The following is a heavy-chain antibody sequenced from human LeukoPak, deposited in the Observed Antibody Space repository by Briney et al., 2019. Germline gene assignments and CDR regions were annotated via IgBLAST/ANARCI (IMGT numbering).Heavy chain of an antibody. J-gene: IGHJ4*02. CDR3: ARGLFIAAAGTGFDY. CDR2: MNPNSGNT. V-gene: IGHV1-8*01. D-gene: IGHD6-13*01. Sequence: ASVKVSCEASGYTFTSYDINWVRQATGQGLEWMGWMNPNSGNTGYAQKFQGRVTMTRNTSISTAYMELSSLRSEDTAVYYCARGLFIAAAGTGFDYWGREPWSPSPQ. CDR1: GYTFTSYD.